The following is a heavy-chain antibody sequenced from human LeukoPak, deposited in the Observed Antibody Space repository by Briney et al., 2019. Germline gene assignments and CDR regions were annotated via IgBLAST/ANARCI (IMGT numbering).Heavy chain of an antibody. J-gene: IGHJ4*02. CDR3: ATKRTDLGTEPEYYFDY. CDR2: IIPIFGTA. V-gene: IGHV1-69*01. Sequence: SVKVSCKASGGTFSSYAISWVRQAPGQGLEWMGGIIPIFGTANYAQKFQGRVTITADESTSTAYMELSSLRSEDTAVYYCATKRTDLGTEPEYYFDYWGQGTLVTVSS. CDR1: GGTFSSYA. D-gene: IGHD1-14*01.